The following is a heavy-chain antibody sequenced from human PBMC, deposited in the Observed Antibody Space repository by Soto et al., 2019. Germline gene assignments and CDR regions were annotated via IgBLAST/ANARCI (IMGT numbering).Heavy chain of an antibody. J-gene: IGHJ3*01. Sequence: QVQLVESGGGVAQPGRSLRLSCAASGFTFSNYGMHWVRQAPGKGLEWVAVISYDGSNKDYADSVKGRFIISRDNSKNTLYLQINSLRAEDTAVYYCAKDRSYSYDAFDLWGQGTMVTVSS. CDR2: ISYDGSNK. D-gene: IGHD5-18*01. CDR1: GFTFSNYG. CDR3: AKDRSYSYDAFDL. V-gene: IGHV3-30*18.